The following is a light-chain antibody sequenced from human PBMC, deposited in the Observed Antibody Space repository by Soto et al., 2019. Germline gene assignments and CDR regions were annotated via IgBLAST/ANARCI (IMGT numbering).Light chain of an antibody. CDR3: QQLNAYPLT. CDR1: QGTSSY. Sequence: DIQLTQSPSFLSASVGDRVTITCRASQGTSSYLAWFQQKQGRAPKLLIYGASTLQSGVPARFRGSGSGTDFTLTISKLQPEDFETYYCQQLNAYPLTFGQGTRLEIK. CDR2: GAS. J-gene: IGKJ5*01. V-gene: IGKV1-9*01.